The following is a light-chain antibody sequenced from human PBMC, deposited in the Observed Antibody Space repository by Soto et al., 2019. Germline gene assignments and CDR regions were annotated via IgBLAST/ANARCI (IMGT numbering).Light chain of an antibody. Sequence: QSALTQPASVAGGPGQSISSSCTGISSDIGAYNYVSWFQQYPGIAPKLIISEVSNRPSGVSNRFSGSKSGTAASLTISGLQTEDEADYFCFSFTTDWTHVFGTGTKVTV. CDR1: SSDIGAYNY. CDR3: FSFTTDWTHV. V-gene: IGLV2-14*01. J-gene: IGLJ1*01. CDR2: EVS.